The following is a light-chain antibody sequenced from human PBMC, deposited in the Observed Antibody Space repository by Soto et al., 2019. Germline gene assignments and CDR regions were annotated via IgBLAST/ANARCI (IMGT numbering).Light chain of an antibody. Sequence: QSALTQPASVSGSPGQSITISCTGTSGDVGGYNYVSWYQQHPGKAPKLMIYEVSNRPSGVSNRFSGSKSGNTASLTISGLQAEDEADYFCNSYGSTSTRYVFGTGTKLTVL. CDR2: EVS. V-gene: IGLV2-14*01. J-gene: IGLJ1*01. CDR1: SGDVGGYNY. CDR3: NSYGSTSTRYV.